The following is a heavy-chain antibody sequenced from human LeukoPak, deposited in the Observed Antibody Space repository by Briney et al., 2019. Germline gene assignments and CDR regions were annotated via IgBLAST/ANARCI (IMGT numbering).Heavy chain of an antibody. D-gene: IGHD3-3*01. CDR2: IYYSGST. J-gene: IGHJ6*03. V-gene: IGHV4-59*01. Sequence: PSETLSLTCTVSGGSIRSYYWNWIRQPPGKGLEWIGYIYYSGSTTYNPSLKSRVTMSVDTAKNQFSLKLRSVTAADTAVYFCARGDFCSKSNCYLRPMDVWGKGTTVTVSS. CDR1: GGSIRSYY. CDR3: ARGDFCSKSNCYLRPMDV.